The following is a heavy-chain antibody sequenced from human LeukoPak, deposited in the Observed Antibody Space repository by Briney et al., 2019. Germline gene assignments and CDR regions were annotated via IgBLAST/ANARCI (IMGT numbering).Heavy chain of an antibody. Sequence: ASVKVSCKASGYTFTGYYMHWVRQAPGQGLEWMGWINPNSGGTNYAQKFQGRVTMTRDTSISTAYMELSRLRSDDTAVYYCARGVSGYGDYYYYYYMDVWGKGTTVTVSS. CDR3: ARGVSGYGDYYYYYYMDV. D-gene: IGHD4-17*01. CDR2: INPNSGGT. J-gene: IGHJ6*03. V-gene: IGHV1-2*02. CDR1: GYTFTGYY.